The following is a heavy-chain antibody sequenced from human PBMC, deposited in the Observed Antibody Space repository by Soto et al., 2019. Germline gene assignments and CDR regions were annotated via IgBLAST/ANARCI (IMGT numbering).Heavy chain of an antibody. CDR2: MNPNSGNT. CDR3: ARWDYGDYARFDY. CDR1: GYTFTSHD. V-gene: IGHV1-8*01. Sequence: ASVKVSCNASGYTFTSHDINLVRQATGQGLEWMGWMNPNSGNTGYAQKFQGRVTMTRNTSISTAYMELSSLRSEDTAVYYCARWDYGDYARFDYWGQGTLVTVSS. D-gene: IGHD4-17*01. J-gene: IGHJ4*02.